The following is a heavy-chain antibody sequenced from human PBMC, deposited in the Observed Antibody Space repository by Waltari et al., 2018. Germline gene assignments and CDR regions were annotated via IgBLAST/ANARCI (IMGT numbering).Heavy chain of an antibody. CDR1: GFTFSSYE. CDR2: ISSSGSTI. J-gene: IGHJ4*02. CDR3: ARDKSMVSRFDY. D-gene: IGHD2-8*01. Sequence: EVQLVESGGGLVQPGGSLRLSCAASGFTFSSYEMNWFRQAPGKGLEWVSYISSSGSTIYYADSVKGRFTISRDNAKNSLYLQMNSLRAEDTAVYYCARDKSMVSRFDYWGQGTLVTVSS. V-gene: IGHV3-48*03.